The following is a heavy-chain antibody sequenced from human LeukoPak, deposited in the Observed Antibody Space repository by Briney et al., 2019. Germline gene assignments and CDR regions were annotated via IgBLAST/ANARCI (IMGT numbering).Heavy chain of an antibody. J-gene: IGHJ6*02. D-gene: IGHD3-22*01. CDR3: ARDGYYYDSSGYYSGHYYYGMDV. CDR1: GYAFTAYN. V-gene: IGHV1-18*04. CDR2: IITNNGNT. Sequence: ASVTVSFKASGYAFTAYNMHWVRQAPGKGLEWMGWIITNNGNTKYAKRLQARVTMTSDTSTSTAYMELRSLRPDDTAVYYCARDGYYYDSSGYYSGHYYYGMDVWGQGTTVTVSS.